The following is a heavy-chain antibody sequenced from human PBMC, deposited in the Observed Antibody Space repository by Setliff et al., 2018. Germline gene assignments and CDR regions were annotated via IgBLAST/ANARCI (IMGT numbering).Heavy chain of an antibody. V-gene: IGHV4-38-2*01. CDR3: ARHVLGQQLVYNWFGP. D-gene: IGHD6-13*01. Sequence: LSLTCAVSGYSISSGYYWGWIRQAPGKGLEWIGSIYRNGNTYYNPSLKSRVTISVDTSKNQLSLKLNSVAAADTAVYYCARHVLGQQLVYNWFGPWGQGTLVTVSS. J-gene: IGHJ5*02. CDR2: IYRNGNT. CDR1: GYSISSGYY.